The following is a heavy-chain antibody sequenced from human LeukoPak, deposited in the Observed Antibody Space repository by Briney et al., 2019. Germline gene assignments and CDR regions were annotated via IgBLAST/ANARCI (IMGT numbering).Heavy chain of an antibody. Sequence: SETLSLTCTVSGGSISDSIHYWGWIRQPPGKGLEWIGSIYYSGTTYYSPSLESRVTISVDTSNNQVSLNLNSVTAADTAIYFCARGGFYGHPFDFGGQGTLVTVSS. CDR2: IYYSGTT. CDR3: ARGGFYGHPFDF. D-gene: IGHD3-10*01. J-gene: IGHJ4*02. V-gene: IGHV4-39*07. CDR1: GGSISDSIHY.